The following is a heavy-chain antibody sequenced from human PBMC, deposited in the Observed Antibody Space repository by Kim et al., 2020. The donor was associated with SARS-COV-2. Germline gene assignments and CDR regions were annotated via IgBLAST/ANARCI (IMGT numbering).Heavy chain of an antibody. CDR3: ARYSSTWNRFDP. Sequence: NPNPTLKSRVTISVDTSKNQFSLKVSSVTAADTAVYYCARYSSTWNRFDPWGQGTLVTVSS. J-gene: IGHJ5*02. V-gene: IGHV4-4*09. D-gene: IGHD6-13*01.